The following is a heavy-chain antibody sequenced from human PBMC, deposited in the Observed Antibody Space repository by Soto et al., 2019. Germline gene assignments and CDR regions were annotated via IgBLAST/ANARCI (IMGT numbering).Heavy chain of an antibody. CDR2: IYYSGST. Sequence: ETLSLTCTVSGGSISSSSYYWGWIRQPPGKGLEWIGSIYYSGSTYYNPSLKSRVTISVDTSKNQFSLKLGSVTAADTAVYYCARGFVVIAFDYWGQGTLVTVSS. D-gene: IGHD3-22*01. V-gene: IGHV4-39*01. J-gene: IGHJ4*02. CDR3: ARGFVVIAFDY. CDR1: GGSISSSSYY.